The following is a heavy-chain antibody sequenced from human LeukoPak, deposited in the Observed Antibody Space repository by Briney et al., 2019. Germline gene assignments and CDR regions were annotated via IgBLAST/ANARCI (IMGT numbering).Heavy chain of an antibody. J-gene: IGHJ3*02. V-gene: IGHV1-2*04. D-gene: IGHD3-22*01. CDR2: INPISGGT. Sequence: ASVKVSCKASGYTFTGYYMHWVRQVPGQGLEWMGWINPISGGTNYAQTFQGWVTMTRDTSISTAYMELRLRSDDTAIYYCAREGYDLDAFDIWGQGTMVTVSS. CDR3: AREGYDLDAFDI. CDR1: GYTFTGYY.